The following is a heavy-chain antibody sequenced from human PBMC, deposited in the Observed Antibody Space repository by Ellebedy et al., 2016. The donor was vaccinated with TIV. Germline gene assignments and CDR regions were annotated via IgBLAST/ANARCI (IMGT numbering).Heavy chain of an antibody. J-gene: IGHJ6*02. CDR3: VKGAYPVPTVMAV. CDR2: MRSDETTK. D-gene: IGHD3-16*01. Sequence: PGGSLRLSCATSGFSVSGMHWVRQAPGKGLEWVAFMRSDETTKYYSDSVEGRFTITRDSSKNTLDLQMNTLRPEDTAVYFCVKGAYPVPTVMAVWGQGTMVTVSS. CDR1: GFSVSG. V-gene: IGHV3-30*02.